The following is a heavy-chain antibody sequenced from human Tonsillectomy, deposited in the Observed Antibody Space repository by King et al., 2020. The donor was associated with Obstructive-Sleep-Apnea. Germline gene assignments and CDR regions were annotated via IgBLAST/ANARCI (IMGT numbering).Heavy chain of an antibody. J-gene: IGHJ4*02. CDR2: ITWDGSST. Sequence: VQLVESGGVVVQPGGSLRLSCSASGFTFDDYAMHWVRQAPGKGLEWVSLITWDGSSTYYADSVKGRFTISRDNSKNSLYLQMNSLRPEDTALYYCAKPYSTTWYYFDYWGQGTLVTVSS. CDR3: AKPYSTTWYYFDY. V-gene: IGHV3-43D*03. CDR1: GFTFDDYA. D-gene: IGHD6-13*01.